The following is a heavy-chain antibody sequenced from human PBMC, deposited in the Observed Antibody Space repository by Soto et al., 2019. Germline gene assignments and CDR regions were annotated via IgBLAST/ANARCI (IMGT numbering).Heavy chain of an antibody. CDR3: ARDMRVGSSSWSPGPRYCDL. CDR1: GGSISSYY. V-gene: IGHV4-59*01. CDR2: IYYSGST. J-gene: IGHJ2*01. D-gene: IGHD6-13*01. Sequence: QVQLQESGPGLVKPSETLSLTCTVSGGSISSYYWSWIRQPPGKGLEWIGYIYYSGSTNYNPSLKSRVTISVDTSKNQFSLKLSSVTAADTAVYYCARDMRVGSSSWSPGPRYCDLWGRGTLVTVSS.